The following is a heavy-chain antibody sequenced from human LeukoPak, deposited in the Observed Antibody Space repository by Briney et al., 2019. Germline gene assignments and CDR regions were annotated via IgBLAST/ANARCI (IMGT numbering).Heavy chain of an antibody. CDR1: GGSISSSSYY. V-gene: IGHV4-39*01. CDR3: ARFVYDSSGWSYYFDY. D-gene: IGHD6-19*01. J-gene: IGHJ4*02. CDR2: IYYSGST. Sequence: PSETLSLICTVSGGSISSSSYYWGWIRQPPGKGLEWIGIIYYSGSTYYNLSLKSRVTISVDTSKNQFSLKLSSVTAADTAVYYCARFVYDSSGWSYYFDYWGQGTLVTVSS.